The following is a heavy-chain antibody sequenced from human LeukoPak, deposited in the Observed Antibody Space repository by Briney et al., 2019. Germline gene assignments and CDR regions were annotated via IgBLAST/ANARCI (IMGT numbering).Heavy chain of an antibody. Sequence: GGSLRLSCAASGFTFSSYAMHWVRQAPGKGLEWVAVIWYDGSNKYYADSVKGRFTISRDNSKNTLYLQMSSLRAEDTAVYYCARWGPGKIMDVWGQGTTVTVSS. CDR1: GFTFSSYA. J-gene: IGHJ6*02. CDR2: IWYDGSNK. CDR3: ARWGPGKIMDV. D-gene: IGHD3-16*01. V-gene: IGHV3-33*08.